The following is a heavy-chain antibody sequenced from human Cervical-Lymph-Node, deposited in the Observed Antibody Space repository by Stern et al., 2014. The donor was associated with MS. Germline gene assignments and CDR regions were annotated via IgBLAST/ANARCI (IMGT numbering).Heavy chain of an antibody. Sequence: VQLVESGGGVVQPGRSLRLSCAASGFTFSSYAMHWVRPAPGKGLEWVAVLSYDGSNKYYADSVKGRFTISRDNSKNTLYLQMNSLRAEDTAVYYCARVEAPYYYYYGMDVWGQGTTVTVSS. CDR1: GFTFSSYA. CDR3: ARVEAPYYYYYGMDV. J-gene: IGHJ6*02. CDR2: LSYDGSNK. V-gene: IGHV3-30*01.